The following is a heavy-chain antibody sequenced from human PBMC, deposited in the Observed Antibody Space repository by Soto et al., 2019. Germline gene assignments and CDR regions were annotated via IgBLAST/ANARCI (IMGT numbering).Heavy chain of an antibody. CDR3: AKDQGRAAAGTLFH. CDR2: ITGTGETT. J-gene: IGHJ4*02. CDR1: GFTFSSYA. Sequence: PGGSLRLSCAASGFTFSSYAMSWVRQTPGKGLEWVSAITGTGETTYYPDSVKGRFTISRDNSKNTLYLRMNSLTLEDTAVYYCAKDQGRAAAGTLFHWRQGTLVTVSS. V-gene: IGHV3-23*01. D-gene: IGHD6-13*01.